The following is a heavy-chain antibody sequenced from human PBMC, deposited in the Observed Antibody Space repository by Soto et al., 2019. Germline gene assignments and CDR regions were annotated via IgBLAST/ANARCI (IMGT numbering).Heavy chain of an antibody. V-gene: IGHV3-66*01. CDR2: IYSSGST. Sequence: GGSLRLSCAASGFTVSSNYMSWVRQAPGKGLEWVSVIYSSGSTYYADSVKGRFTISRDNSKNTLYLQMNSLRAEDTAVYYCASTSKLVTYYYYYMDVWGKGTTVTVSS. CDR1: GFTVSSNY. CDR3: ASTSKLVTYYYYYMDV. D-gene: IGHD6-13*01. J-gene: IGHJ6*03.